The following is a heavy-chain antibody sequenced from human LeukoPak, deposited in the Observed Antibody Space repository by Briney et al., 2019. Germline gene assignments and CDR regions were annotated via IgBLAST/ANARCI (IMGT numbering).Heavy chain of an antibody. CDR3: SRGRFEVPDRADWDV. Sequence: KAGGSLRLSCTASGYTFGDYAITWVRQAPGKGLEWVGFIRSKAYGGTAEYAASVKGRFTISRDDSKSIAYLQMSSLKTEDTGVYYCSRGRFEVPDRADWDVWGQGTTVTVSS. J-gene: IGHJ6*02. V-gene: IGHV3-49*04. CDR1: GYTFGDYA. CDR2: IRSKAYGGTA. D-gene: IGHD2-21*01.